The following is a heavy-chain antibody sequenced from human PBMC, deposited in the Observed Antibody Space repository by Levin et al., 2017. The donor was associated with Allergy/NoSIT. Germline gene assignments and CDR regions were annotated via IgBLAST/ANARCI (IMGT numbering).Heavy chain of an antibody. D-gene: IGHD6-6*01. V-gene: IGHV4-34*01. CDR2: INHSGST. J-gene: IGHJ6*02. Sequence: SETLSLTCAVYGESFSGYYWSWIRQPPGKGLEWIGEINHSGSTNYNPSLKSRVTISVDTSKNQFSLKLSSVTAADTAVYYCARGRGIAARLKPDYYAMDGWGQGTTVTVSS. CDR3: ARGRGIAARLKPDYYAMDG. CDR1: GESFSGYY.